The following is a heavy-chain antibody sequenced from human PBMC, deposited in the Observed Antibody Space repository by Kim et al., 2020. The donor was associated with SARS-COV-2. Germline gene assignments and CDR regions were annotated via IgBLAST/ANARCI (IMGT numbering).Heavy chain of an antibody. CDR1: GGSISSSSYY. V-gene: IGHV4-39*07. D-gene: IGHD6-19*01. J-gene: IGHJ5*02. Sequence: SETLSLTCTVSGGSISSSSYYWGWIRQPPGKGLEWIGSIYYSGSTYYNPSPKSRVTISVDTSKNQFSLKLSSVTAADTAVYYCASRIAVAGGGWFDPWGQGTLVTVSS. CDR3: ASRIAVAGGGWFDP. CDR2: IYYSGST.